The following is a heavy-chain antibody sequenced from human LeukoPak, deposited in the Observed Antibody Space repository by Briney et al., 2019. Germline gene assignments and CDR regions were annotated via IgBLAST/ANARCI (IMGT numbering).Heavy chain of an antibody. J-gene: IGHJ5*02. D-gene: IGHD3-22*01. CDR3: ARARSPSSGYLLRDHNWFDP. V-gene: IGHV1-69*05. CDR1: GGTFNSYA. Sequence: SVKVSCKASGGTFNSYAIGWVRQAPGQGLEWMGGIIPIFGTANYAQKVQGRVTITTDESTTTAYMELSSLRSEDTAVYYCARARSPSSGYLLRDHNWFDPWGQGTLVTVSS. CDR2: IIPIFGTA.